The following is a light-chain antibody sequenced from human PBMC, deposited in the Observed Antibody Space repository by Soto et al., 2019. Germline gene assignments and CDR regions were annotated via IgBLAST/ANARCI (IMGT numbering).Light chain of an antibody. CDR2: DVT. V-gene: IGLV2-11*01. J-gene: IGLJ1*01. CDR1: SSDVGGYNY. CDR3: NSYAGSYTLYV. Sequence: QSALTQPRSVSGSPGQSVAISCAGTSSDVGGYNYVSWYQQHPGKAPKLMIYDVTKRPSGVPDRFSGSKSGNTASLTISGLQAEDEAGYYCNSYAGSYTLYVFGTGTKVTVL.